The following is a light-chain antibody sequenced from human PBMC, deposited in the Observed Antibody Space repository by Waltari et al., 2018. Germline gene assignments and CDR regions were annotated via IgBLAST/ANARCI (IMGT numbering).Light chain of an antibody. CDR2: DVN. CDR3: SSYTDSGVVV. V-gene: IGLV2-14*03. J-gene: IGLJ2*01. CDR1: SSDVGGHNS. Sequence: QSALTQPASVSGSPGQSITISCTGTSSDVGGHNSVSWYQQHPGKAPKLLSYDVNNRPSGVYNRFSGSKSGKTASLIISGLLSEDEADYDCSSYTDSGVVVFGGGTKVTVL.